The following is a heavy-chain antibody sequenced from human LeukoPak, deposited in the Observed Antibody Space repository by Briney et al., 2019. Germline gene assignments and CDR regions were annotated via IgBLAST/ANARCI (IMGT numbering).Heavy chain of an antibody. CDR1: GGSISSYY. CDR3: ALYSSSSDY. Sequence: PSETLSLTCSVSGGSISSYYWSWIRQSPGKGLEWIGSIYYSGSTNYNPSLKSRVTISVDTSELQFSLNLSSVTAADTAVYYCALYSSSSDYWGQGTLVTVSS. J-gene: IGHJ4*02. CDR2: IYYSGST. D-gene: IGHD6-6*01. V-gene: IGHV4-59*01.